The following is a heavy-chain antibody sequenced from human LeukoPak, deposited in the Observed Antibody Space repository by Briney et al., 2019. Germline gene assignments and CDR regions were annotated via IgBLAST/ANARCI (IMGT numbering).Heavy chain of an antibody. J-gene: IGHJ4*02. V-gene: IGHV1-69*04. D-gene: IGHD6-13*01. CDR3: ARGEGIAAAGVDY. CDR1: GGTFSSYA. Sequence: SVKVSCKASGGTFSSYAISWVRQAPGQGLEWMGRIIPIFGIANYAQKFQGRVTITADKSTSTAYMELSRLRSDDTAVYYCARGEGIAAAGVDYWGQGTLVTVSS. CDR2: IIPIFGIA.